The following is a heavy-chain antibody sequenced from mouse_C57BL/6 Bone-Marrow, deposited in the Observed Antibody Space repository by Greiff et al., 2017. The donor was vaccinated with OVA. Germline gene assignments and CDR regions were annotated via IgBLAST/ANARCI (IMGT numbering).Heavy chain of an antibody. J-gene: IGHJ3*01. D-gene: IGHD1-1*02. Sequence: VQLQQPGAELVRPGTSVKLSCKASGYTFTSYWMHWVKQRPGQGLEWIGVIDPSDSYTNYNQKFKGKATLTVDTSSSTAYMQLSSLTSEDSAVDYCARGSPFAYWGQGTLVTVSA. V-gene: IGHV1-59*01. CDR1: GYTFTSYW. CDR2: IDPSDSYT. CDR3: ARGSPFAY.